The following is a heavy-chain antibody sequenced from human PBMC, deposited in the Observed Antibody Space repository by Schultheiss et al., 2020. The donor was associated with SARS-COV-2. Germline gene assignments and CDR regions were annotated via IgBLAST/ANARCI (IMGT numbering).Heavy chain of an antibody. Sequence: GGSLRLSCAASGFTFSSYAMSWVRQAPGKGLEWVSAISGSGGSTYYADSVKGRFTISRDNAKNSLYLQMNSLRAEDTALYYCAKDLNRHCSGGSCYFGSGYYGMDVWGQGTTVTVSS. CDR2: ISGSGGST. CDR1: GFTFSSYA. D-gene: IGHD2-15*01. CDR3: AKDLNRHCSGGSCYFGSGYYGMDV. V-gene: IGHV3-23*01. J-gene: IGHJ6*02.